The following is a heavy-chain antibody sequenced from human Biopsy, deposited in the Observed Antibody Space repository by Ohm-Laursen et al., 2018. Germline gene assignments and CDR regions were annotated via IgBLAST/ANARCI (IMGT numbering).Heavy chain of an antibody. Sequence: VEISCKASGGTFSSFGISWVRQAPGQGLEWMGEINSMFGTTNYAQTFQGRVTITADESTSTAYMEVSSLRSEDTAVYYCAKRGVERGRPLAYWGQGTLVTVSS. J-gene: IGHJ4*02. CDR1: GGTFSSFG. D-gene: IGHD1-1*01. CDR3: AKRGVERGRPLAY. V-gene: IGHV1-69*13. CDR2: INSMFGTT.